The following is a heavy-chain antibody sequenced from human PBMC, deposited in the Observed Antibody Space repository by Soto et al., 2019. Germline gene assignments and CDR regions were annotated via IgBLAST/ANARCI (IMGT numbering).Heavy chain of an antibody. V-gene: IGHV1-69*02. CDR2: ITPLLDIA. D-gene: IGHD2-15*01. CDR3: ARGGEWFDP. Sequence: QVQLVHSGAEVKKPGSSVNVSCKASGGTLSTYTISWVRQAPGQGLDWMGRITPLLDIAKYAQKFQGRVTITADKSTSTVYMELSSLRSEDTAVYYCARGGEWFDPWGQGTLVTVSS. J-gene: IGHJ5*02. CDR1: GGTLSTYT.